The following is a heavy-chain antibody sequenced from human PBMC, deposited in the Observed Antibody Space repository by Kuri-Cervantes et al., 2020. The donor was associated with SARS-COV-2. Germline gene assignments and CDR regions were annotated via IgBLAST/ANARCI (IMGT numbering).Heavy chain of an antibody. J-gene: IGHJ5*02. CDR2: INSDGSST. Sequence: GESLKISCAASGFTFSSYAMSWVRQAPGKGLVWVSRINSDGSSTSYADSVKGRFTISRDNAKNTLYLQMNSLRAEDTAVYYCARGPLYSSSWYDWFDPWGQGTLVTVSS. CDR3: ARGPLYSSSWYDWFDP. CDR1: GFTFSSYA. V-gene: IGHV3-74*01. D-gene: IGHD6-13*01.